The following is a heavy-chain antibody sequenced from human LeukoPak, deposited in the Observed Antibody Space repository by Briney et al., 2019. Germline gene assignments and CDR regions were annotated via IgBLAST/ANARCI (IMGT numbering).Heavy chain of an antibody. Sequence: PGGSLRLSCAASGFTFSSYTMNWARQAPGKGLEWVSSISTGSTYIYYTDSVKGRFTISRDNAKNSLYLQMNSLRAEDTALYYCARDYWYSSGWYMGYWGQGILVTVSS. CDR1: GFTFSSYT. CDR2: ISTGSTYI. V-gene: IGHV3-21*03. CDR3: ARDYWYSSGWYMGY. J-gene: IGHJ4*02. D-gene: IGHD6-19*01.